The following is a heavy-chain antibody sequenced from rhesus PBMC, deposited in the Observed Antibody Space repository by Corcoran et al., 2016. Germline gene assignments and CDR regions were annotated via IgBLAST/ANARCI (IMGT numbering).Heavy chain of an antibody. J-gene: IGHJ5-1*01. CDR2: TNPSNGET. CDR1: GYTFTSYR. Sequence: QVQLVQSGAEVKKPGASVKLSCKASGYTFTSYRINWVRQAPGQGLEWRGWTNPSNGETRYTRKFQGRVTMTRDTSTSTACGELSSLRSEDTAVYCCARGQSRHRFDVWGPGVLVTVSS. CDR3: ARGQSRHRFDV. V-gene: IGHV1-200*01.